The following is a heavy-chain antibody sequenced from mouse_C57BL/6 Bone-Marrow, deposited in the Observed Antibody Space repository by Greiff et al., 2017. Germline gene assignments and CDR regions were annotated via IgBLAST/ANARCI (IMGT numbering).Heavy chain of an antibody. CDR1: GFNIKDDY. V-gene: IGHV14-4*01. CDR3: TSYYKAWFAY. D-gene: IGHD2-12*01. J-gene: IGHJ3*01. CDR2: IDPENGDT. Sequence: EVQLQQSGAELVRPGASVKLSCTASGFNIKDDYMHWVKQRPEQGLEWIGWIDPENGDTEYASKFQGKATITADTSSNTAYLQLSSLTSEDTAVYYCTSYYKAWFAYWGQGTLVTVSA.